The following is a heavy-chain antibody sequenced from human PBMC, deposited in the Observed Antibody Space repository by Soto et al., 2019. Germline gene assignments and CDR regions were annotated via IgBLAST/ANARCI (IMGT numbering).Heavy chain of an antibody. D-gene: IGHD6-13*01. CDR3: AREGVSSSWYYYYGMDV. J-gene: IGHJ6*02. V-gene: IGHV4-59*01. Sequence: LSLTCTVSGGSISSYYWSWIRQPPGKGLEWIGYISYSGSTNYSPSLKSRVTISVDTSKNQFSLKLTSVTAADTAVYYCAREGVSSSWYYYYGMDVWGQGTTVTVSS. CDR2: ISYSGST. CDR1: GGSISSYY.